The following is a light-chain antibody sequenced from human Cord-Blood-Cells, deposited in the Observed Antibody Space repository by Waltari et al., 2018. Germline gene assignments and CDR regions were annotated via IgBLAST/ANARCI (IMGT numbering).Light chain of an antibody. CDR2: DAS. J-gene: IGKJ5*01. CDR3: QQYDNLPIT. V-gene: IGKV1-33*01. Sequence: DIQMTQYPSSLSASVGDRVTITCQASQDISNYLNWYQQKPGKAPKLLNYDASNLETGVPSRFSGSGSGTDFTFTISSLQPEDIATYYCQQYDNLPITFGQGTRLEIK. CDR1: QDISNY.